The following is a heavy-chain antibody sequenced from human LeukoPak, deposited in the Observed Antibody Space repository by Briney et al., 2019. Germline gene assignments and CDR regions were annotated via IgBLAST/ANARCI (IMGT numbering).Heavy chain of an antibody. V-gene: IGHV3-23*01. CDR3: AKGGGYEAQYYYYYLDV. Sequence: GGSLRLSCAASGFTFSSNGMSWVRQAPGKGLEWVSAINGSGGSTYYADSVKGRFTISRDNSKNTLYLQMKSLRAEDTAVYYCAKGGGYEAQYYYYYLDVWGKGTTVTVSS. CDR1: GFTFSSNG. D-gene: IGHD5-12*01. CDR2: INGSGGST. J-gene: IGHJ6*03.